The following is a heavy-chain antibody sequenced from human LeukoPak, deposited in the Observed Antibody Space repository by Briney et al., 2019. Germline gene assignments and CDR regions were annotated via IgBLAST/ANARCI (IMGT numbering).Heavy chain of an antibody. D-gene: IGHD5-24*01. CDR2: IWYDGSNK. V-gene: IGHV3-33*01. J-gene: IGHJ1*01. CDR1: GFTFSSYG. CDR3: ARGDGYNDAEYLQH. Sequence: GGSLRLSCAASGFTFSSYGMLWVRQAPGKGLEWVAVIWYDGSNKYYGDSVKGRFTISRDNSKKTLYLQMNSLRVEDTAVYYCARGDGYNDAEYLQHWGQGTLVTVS.